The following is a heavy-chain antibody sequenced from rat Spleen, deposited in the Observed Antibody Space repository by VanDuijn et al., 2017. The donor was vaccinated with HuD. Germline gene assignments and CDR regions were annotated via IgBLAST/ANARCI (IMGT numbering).Heavy chain of an antibody. J-gene: IGHJ2*01. CDR1: GFTFSRYW. V-gene: IGHV5-58*01. CDR3: ITDYGGYGDLFDY. Sequence: EVQLAETGGGLVQPGRSLKLSCVASGFTFSRYWMYWVRQAPGKGLEWVSSINTDGGSTYYPDSVKGRFTISRDNARGTLYLQMDSLRSEDTATYYCITDYGGYGDLFDYWGQGVMVTVSS. D-gene: IGHD1-11*01. CDR2: INTDGGST.